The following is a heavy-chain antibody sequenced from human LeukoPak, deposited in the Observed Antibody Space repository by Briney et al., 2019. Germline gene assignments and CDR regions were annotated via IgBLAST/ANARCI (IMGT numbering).Heavy chain of an antibody. V-gene: IGHV3-48*04. J-gene: IGHJ5*02. CDR3: AREAGSSGWYIWFDP. D-gene: IGHD6-19*01. Sequence: PGGSLRLSCAASGFTFSSYSMNWVRQAPGKGLEWVSYISSSGSTIYYADSVKGRFTISRDNAKNSLYLQMNSLRAEDTAVYYCAREAGSSGWYIWFDPWGQGTLVTVSS. CDR2: ISSSGSTI. CDR1: GFTFSSYS.